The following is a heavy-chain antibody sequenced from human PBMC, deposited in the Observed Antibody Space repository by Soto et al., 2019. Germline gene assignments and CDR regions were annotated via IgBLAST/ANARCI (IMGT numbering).Heavy chain of an antibody. CDR2: IYYSGST. CDR1: GGSIRSSSCY. Sequence: PSETLSITCTVSGGSIRSSSCYGGWIRQPPGKGLEWIGSIYYSGSTYYNPSLKSRVTISVDTSKNQFSLKLSSVTAADTAVYYCARTRQGWFDPWGQGTLVTVSS. D-gene: IGHD6-25*01. CDR3: ARTRQGWFDP. J-gene: IGHJ5*02. V-gene: IGHV4-39*01.